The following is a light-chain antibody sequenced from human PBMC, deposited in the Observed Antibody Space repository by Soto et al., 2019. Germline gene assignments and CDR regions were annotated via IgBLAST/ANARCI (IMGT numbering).Light chain of an antibody. CDR3: QQYNNWPPWT. CDR2: GAS. Sequence: EIVLTQSPGTLSLSPGERATLSRRASQSVSSNSLAWFQQKPGQAPRLLIYGASTRATGIPARFSGSGSGTESTLTISSLQSEDFAVYYCQQYNNWPPWTFGQGTKVDIK. V-gene: IGKV3-15*01. CDR1: QSVSSN. J-gene: IGKJ1*01.